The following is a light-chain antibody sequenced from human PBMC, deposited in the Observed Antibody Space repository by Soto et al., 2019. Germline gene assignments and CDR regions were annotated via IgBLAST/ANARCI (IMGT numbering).Light chain of an antibody. J-gene: IGKJ4*01. CDR2: AAS. V-gene: IGKV3-15*01. CDR1: QSVNSN. Sequence: EVVMTQSPATLSVSPGERATLSCRASQSVNSNLAWYQQKPGQAPRLLIYAASTRATVIPVTFSGSGSGTEFTLTINSLQSEDIAVYYCHQYNDWPLTFGGGTKVEIK. CDR3: HQYNDWPLT.